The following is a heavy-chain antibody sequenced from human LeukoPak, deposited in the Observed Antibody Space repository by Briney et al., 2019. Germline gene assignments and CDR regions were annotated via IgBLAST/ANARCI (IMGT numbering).Heavy chain of an antibody. V-gene: IGHV4-39*01. CDR2: IYYRETT. CDR3: ARQGSSTIGYYFDY. CDR1: GDSISISSYY. D-gene: IGHD3-10*01. Sequence: SETLSLICVVSGDSISISSYYWIWIRQSPGKGLEWIGSIYYRETTYYNPSLKSRATISVDTSKQQFSLKLSSVTAVDTAVYYCARQGSSTIGYYFDYWGQGTQVTVSS. J-gene: IGHJ4*02.